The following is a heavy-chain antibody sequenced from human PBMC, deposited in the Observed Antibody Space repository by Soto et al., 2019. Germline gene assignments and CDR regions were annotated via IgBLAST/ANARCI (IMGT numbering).Heavy chain of an antibody. J-gene: IGHJ4*02. D-gene: IGHD1-7*01. CDR2: IFPGDSDT. CDR3: ARGGIIGTPPDY. V-gene: IGHV5-51*01. CDR1: GYDFGAYW. Sequence: GESLKISCQGSGYDFGAYWIGWVRQMPGKGLEWMGIIFPGDSDTRYRPSFQGQVTISADRSINTAYLQWSSLKASDTAMYFSARGGIIGTPPDYWGQGTQVTVSS.